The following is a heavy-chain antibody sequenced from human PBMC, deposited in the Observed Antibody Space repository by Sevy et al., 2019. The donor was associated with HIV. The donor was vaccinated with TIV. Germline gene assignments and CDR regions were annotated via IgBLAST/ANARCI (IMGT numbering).Heavy chain of an antibody. D-gene: IGHD1-26*01. CDR2: ISGSGGST. CDR3: AKDGGTYYSFYDY. V-gene: IGHV3-23*01. CDR1: GFTFSDYA. J-gene: IGHJ4*02. Sequence: GESLKISCVASGFTFSDYAMSWVRQAPGKGLAWVSSISGSGGSTYYADSVKGRFTISRDKSKNTLNLQMNSLRAEDTAVYYCAKDGGTYYSFYDYWGQGTLVTVSS.